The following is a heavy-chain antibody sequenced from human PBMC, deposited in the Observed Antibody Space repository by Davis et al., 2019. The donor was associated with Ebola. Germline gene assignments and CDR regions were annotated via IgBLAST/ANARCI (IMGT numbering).Heavy chain of an antibody. CDR1: GGSISTYY. D-gene: IGHD5-18*01. V-gene: IGHV4-59*01. CDR2: IYYSGTT. CDR3: ARYTYGYSGVYYSYHGMDV. J-gene: IGHJ6*02. Sequence: MPSETLSLTCSVSGGSISTYYWNWIRQPPGKGLEWIGYIYYSGTTNYNPSLESRVTISVDTSQNQFSLKLSSVTAADTAVYYCARYTYGYSGVYYSYHGMDVWGRGTTVAVSS.